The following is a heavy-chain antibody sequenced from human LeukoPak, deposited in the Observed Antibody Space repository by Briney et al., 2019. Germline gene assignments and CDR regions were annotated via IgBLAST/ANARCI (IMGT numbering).Heavy chain of an antibody. D-gene: IGHD3-16*02. J-gene: IGHJ4*02. CDR3: AYRNPFEY. CDR2: IKADGSEK. CDR1: GFSFSGHW. Sequence: VGSLRLSCAASGFSFSGHWVNWVRQPPGKGLEWVANIKADGSEKYYVDSVKGRFTLSRDDAKRTVDLQMDHLSAEDTATYYCAYRNPFEYWAQGALVTVSS. V-gene: IGHV3-7*05.